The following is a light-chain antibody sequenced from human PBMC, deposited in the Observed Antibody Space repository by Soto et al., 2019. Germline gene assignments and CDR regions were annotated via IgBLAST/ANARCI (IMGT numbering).Light chain of an antibody. CDR3: QQSYTLSPLT. J-gene: IGKJ4*01. CDR1: QSISNY. CDR2: AAS. V-gene: IGKV1-39*01. Sequence: DIQMTQSPSSLSASVVDRVIITCRTSQSISNYLNWYQHKPGKAPKVLISAASNLQSGVPSRFSGSGSGTVFTLTISSLQPEDFATYFCQQSYTLSPLTFGGGTKVDIK.